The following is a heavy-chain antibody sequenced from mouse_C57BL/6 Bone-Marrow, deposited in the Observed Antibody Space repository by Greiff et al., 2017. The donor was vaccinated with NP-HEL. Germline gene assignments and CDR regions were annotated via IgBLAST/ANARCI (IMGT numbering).Heavy chain of an antibody. Sequence: VQLQQSGAELVRPGASVTLSCKASGYTFTDYEMHWVKQTPVHGLEWIGAIDPETGGTAYNQKFKGKAILTADKSSSTAYMELRSLTSEDSAVYYCTREDYYGSSFCYFDYWGQGTTLTVSS. V-gene: IGHV1-15*01. CDR3: TREDYYGSSFCYFDY. CDR2: IDPETGGT. CDR1: GYTFTDYE. J-gene: IGHJ2*01. D-gene: IGHD1-1*01.